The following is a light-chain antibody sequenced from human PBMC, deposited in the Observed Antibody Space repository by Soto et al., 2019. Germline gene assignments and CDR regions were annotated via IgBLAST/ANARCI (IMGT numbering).Light chain of an antibody. V-gene: IGLV2-23*03. CDR3: CSYAGSSTFV. J-gene: IGLJ2*01. CDR1: SGDVGTYNL. Sequence: QAVVTQPAAVSGSPGQSITLPCTGTSGDVGTYNLVSWYQQHPGKAPTLIIFEGNERPSGVSDRFSGSKSGNTASLTITGLQADDEADYYCCSYAGSSTFVFGGGTKLTVL. CDR2: EGN.